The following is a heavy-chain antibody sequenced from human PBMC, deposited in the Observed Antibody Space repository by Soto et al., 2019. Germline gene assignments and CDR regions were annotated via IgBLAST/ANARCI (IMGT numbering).Heavy chain of an antibody. D-gene: IGHD3-16*02. CDR2: ISAYNGNT. J-gene: IGHJ3*02. CDR1: GYTFTSYG. CDR3: ARGAQPGYGYIWGSYRDDAFDI. Sequence: QVQLVQSGAEVKKPGASVKVSCKASGYTFTSYGISWVRQAPGQGLEWMGWISAYNGNTNYAQKLQGRVTMTPDTSTSTGYMGLRSLRSDDTAVYYCARGAQPGYGYIWGSYRDDAFDIWGQGTMVTVSS. V-gene: IGHV1-18*01.